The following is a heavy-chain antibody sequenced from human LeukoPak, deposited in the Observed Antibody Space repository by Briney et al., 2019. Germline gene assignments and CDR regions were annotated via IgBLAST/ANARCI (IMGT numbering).Heavy chain of an antibody. J-gene: IGHJ5*02. V-gene: IGHV1-8*01. D-gene: IGHD6-13*01. Sequence: GASVKVSCKASGYTFTSYDINWVRQATGQGLEWMGWMNPNSGNTGYAQKFQGRVTMTRNTSISTAYMELSSLRSEDTAVYYCASLAGGSSWSENWFDPWGQGTLVTVSS. CDR3: ASLAGGSSWSENWFDP. CDR1: GYTFTSYD. CDR2: MNPNSGNT.